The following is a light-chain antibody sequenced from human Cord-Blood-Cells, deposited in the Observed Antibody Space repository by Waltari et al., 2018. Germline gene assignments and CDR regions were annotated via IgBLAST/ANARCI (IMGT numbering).Light chain of an antibody. Sequence: EIVMTQSPATLSVSPGERATFSCRASQSVSSNLAWYQQKPGQAPRLLIYGSSTRATGIPARFSGSGSGTEFTLTISSLQYEDFAVYYCQQYNNWPPYTFGQGTKLEIK. CDR2: GSS. V-gene: IGKV3-15*01. CDR1: QSVSSN. CDR3: QQYNNWPPYT. J-gene: IGKJ2*01.